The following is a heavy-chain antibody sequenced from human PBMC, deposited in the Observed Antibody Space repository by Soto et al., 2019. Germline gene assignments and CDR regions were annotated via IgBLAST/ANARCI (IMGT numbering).Heavy chain of an antibody. CDR1: GFTFSSYG. Sequence: GSLRLSCAASGFTFSSYGMHWVRQAPGKGLEWVAFIWHDGGNKFYAESVKGRFTISRDNTKNTLYLQMTSLSAEDTAMYYCARDGDVNTGFGKDYWGQGTLVTVSS. CDR2: IWHDGGNK. J-gene: IGHJ4*02. D-gene: IGHD3-16*01. CDR3: ARDGDVNTGFGKDY. V-gene: IGHV3-33*01.